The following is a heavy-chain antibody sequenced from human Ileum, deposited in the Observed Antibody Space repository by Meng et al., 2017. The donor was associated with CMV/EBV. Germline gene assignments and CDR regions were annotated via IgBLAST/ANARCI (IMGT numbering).Heavy chain of an antibody. Sequence: SETLSLTCTVSGGSISSYYWSWIRQPPGKGLEWIGYIYYSGSTYYNPSLKSRVTISIDTSKKQFSLKLSSVTAADTALYYCASTATNYYGSGGYYFFDYWGQGTVVTVSS. CDR3: ASTATNYYGSGGYYFFDY. J-gene: IGHJ4*02. V-gene: IGHV4-59*01. CDR1: GGSISSYY. D-gene: IGHD3-10*01. CDR2: IYYSGST.